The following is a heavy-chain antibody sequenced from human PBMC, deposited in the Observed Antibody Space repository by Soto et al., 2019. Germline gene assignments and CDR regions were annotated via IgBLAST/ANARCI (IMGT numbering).Heavy chain of an antibody. D-gene: IGHD6-13*01. CDR2: ISYGGSNK. J-gene: IGHJ4*02. CDR1: GFTFSSYG. V-gene: IGHV3-30*18. Sequence: PGGSLRLSCAASGFTFSSYGMHWVRQAPGKGLEWVADISYGGSNKYYADSVKGRFTITRDNSKNTLYLQMNSLRAEDTAVYYCTKDSSSYYFDYWGQGTLVTVSA. CDR3: TKDSSSYYFDY.